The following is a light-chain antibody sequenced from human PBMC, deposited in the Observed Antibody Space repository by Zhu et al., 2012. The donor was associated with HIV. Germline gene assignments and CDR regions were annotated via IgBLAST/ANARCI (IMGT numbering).Light chain of an antibody. J-gene: IGKJ1*01. CDR1: QGIDNY. Sequence: DIQMTQSPSSLSASVGDRVTITCRASQGIDNYLAWYQQRPGKVPKLLIYAASTLQSGVPFRFSGSGSGTDFTLTISSLQPEDVATYYCQKXNRAPRTFGQGTKVEIK. V-gene: IGKV1-27*01. CDR3: QKXNRAPRT. CDR2: AAS.